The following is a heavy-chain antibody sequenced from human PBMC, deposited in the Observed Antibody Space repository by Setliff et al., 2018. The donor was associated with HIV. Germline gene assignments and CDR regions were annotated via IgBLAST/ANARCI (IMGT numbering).Heavy chain of an antibody. CDR2: INHSGST. CDR3: ARAADYHDSSGYWAPPRYFDY. D-gene: IGHD3-22*01. CDR1: AASIRSHY. J-gene: IGHJ4*02. V-gene: IGHV4-34*01. Sequence: SETLSLTCTVSAASIRSHYWSWIRQPPGKGLEWIGEINHSGSTNYNPSLKSRVSISVDTSKKQFSLKLSSVSAADTAVYYCARAADYHDSSGYWAPPRYFDYWGQGTLVTVSS.